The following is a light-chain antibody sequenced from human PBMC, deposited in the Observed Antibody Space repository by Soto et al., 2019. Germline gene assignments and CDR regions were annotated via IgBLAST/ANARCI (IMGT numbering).Light chain of an antibody. J-gene: IGKJ1*01. CDR3: QQYGSSPPWT. V-gene: IGKV3-20*01. CDR1: QSLRTNS. CDR2: GVY. Sequence: DIVMTQSPATLSLSLGERATLSCRASQSLRTNSLAWYQQKPGQAPRLLISGVYSRAAGIPDRFSGSGSGTDFTLTISRLEPEDFAVYYCQQYGSSPPWTFGQGTKVDIK.